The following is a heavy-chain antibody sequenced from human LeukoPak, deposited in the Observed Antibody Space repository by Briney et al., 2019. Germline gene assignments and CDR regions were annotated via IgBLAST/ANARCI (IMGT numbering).Heavy chain of an antibody. J-gene: IGHJ4*02. CDR2: ISWNSGTI. CDR1: GFIFNNYS. D-gene: IGHD6-19*01. CDR3: AKDNRRHYTSGPNPDSLH. Sequence: PGGSLRLSCAGSGFIFNNYSMDWVRQPPAKGREWVSGISWNSGTIDYADSVRGRFTISRDNAKNSLYLQMDSLRVEDTAFYYCAKDNRRHYTSGPNPDSLHWGQGALVTVSS. V-gene: IGHV3-9*01.